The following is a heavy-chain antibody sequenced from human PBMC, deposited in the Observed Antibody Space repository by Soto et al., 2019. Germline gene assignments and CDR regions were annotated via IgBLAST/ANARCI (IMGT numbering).Heavy chain of an antibody. V-gene: IGHV3-23*01. CDR1: GFTFSSYA. J-gene: IGHJ5*02. Sequence: GGSLRLSCAASGFTFSSYAMSWVRQAPGKGLEWVSAISGSGGSTYYADSVKGRFTISRDNSKNTLYLQMNSLSAEDTAVYYCAKNDYGDLLNWFDPWGQGTLVTVSS. D-gene: IGHD4-17*01. CDR3: AKNDYGDLLNWFDP. CDR2: ISGSGGST.